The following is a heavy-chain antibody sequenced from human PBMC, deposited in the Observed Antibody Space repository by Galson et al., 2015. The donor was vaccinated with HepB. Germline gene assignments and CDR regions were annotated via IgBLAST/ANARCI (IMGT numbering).Heavy chain of an antibody. CDR1: GFTFSSYS. V-gene: IGHV3-48*04. Sequence: SLRLSCAASGFTFSSYSMNWVRQAPGKGLEWVSYISSSSSTIYYADSVKGRFTISRDNAKNSLYLQMNSLRAEDTAVYYCARGTTRDYGDYGGDWGQGTLVTVSS. CDR3: ARGTTRDYGDYGGD. J-gene: IGHJ4*02. D-gene: IGHD4-17*01. CDR2: ISSSSSTI.